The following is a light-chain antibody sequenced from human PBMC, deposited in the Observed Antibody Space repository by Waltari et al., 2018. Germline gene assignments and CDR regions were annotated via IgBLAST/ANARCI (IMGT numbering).Light chain of an antibody. J-gene: IGLJ2*01. CDR1: SSDIGAYDH. V-gene: IGLV2-14*03. CDR2: EVT. Sequence: QSALTQPASVSGSPGQSITISCTGTSSDIGAYDHVSWFQQHPGSAPKLIIYEVTNRPSGIPDRFSGSRSGNTASLTISGLQAEDQATYYCNSYTTSSTLVFGGGTKLTVL. CDR3: NSYTTSSTLV.